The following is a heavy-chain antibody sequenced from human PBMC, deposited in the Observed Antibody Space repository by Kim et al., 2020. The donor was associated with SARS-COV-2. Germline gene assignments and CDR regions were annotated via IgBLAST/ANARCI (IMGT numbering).Heavy chain of an antibody. J-gene: IGHJ5*02. V-gene: IGHV3-20*01. Sequence: KGRFTISRDNAKNSLYLQMNSLRAEDTALYHCARGDYYGSGSPNVNWFDPWGQGTLVTVSS. CDR3: ARGDYYGSGSPNVNWFDP. D-gene: IGHD3-10*01.